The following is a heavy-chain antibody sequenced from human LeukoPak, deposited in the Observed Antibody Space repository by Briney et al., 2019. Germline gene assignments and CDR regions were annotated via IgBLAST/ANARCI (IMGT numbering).Heavy chain of an antibody. CDR1: GFTFISYA. J-gene: IGHJ4*02. D-gene: IGHD6-13*01. Sequence: GGSLRLSCSASGFTFISYAIHWVRQAPGKGLEYVSATSNNGGSKYYADSVKGGFTISRDNSKNTLYLQMSSLRAEDTAVYYCVKGGYSSSWSLFDYWGQGTLVTVSS. V-gene: IGHV3-64D*06. CDR2: TSNNGGSK. CDR3: VKGGYSSSWSLFDY.